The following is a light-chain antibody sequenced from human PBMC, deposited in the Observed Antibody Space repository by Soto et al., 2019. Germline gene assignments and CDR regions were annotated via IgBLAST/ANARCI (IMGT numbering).Light chain of an antibody. CDR2: KAS. CDR1: QSMTSW. Sequence: DIQMTQSPSTLSASVGDRVTITCRASQSMTSWLAWYQQKPGKAPKLLIYKASSLESGVPSRFSGSGSGTEFTLTISSLQPDDFATYDCQQYNSYPFTCGPGTKVDIK. J-gene: IGKJ3*01. CDR3: QQYNSYPFT. V-gene: IGKV1-5*03.